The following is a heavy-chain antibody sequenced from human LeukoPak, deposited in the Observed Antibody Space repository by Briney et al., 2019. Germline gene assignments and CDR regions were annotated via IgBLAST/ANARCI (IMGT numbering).Heavy chain of an antibody. D-gene: IGHD6-19*01. V-gene: IGHV3-30*09. CDR3: ARGNGLSSGWYEFDF. CDR1: GFTFSSYA. Sequence: HPGGSLRLSCAASGFTFSSYAIRWVRQAPGKGLEWVSLISFDGSNKYYADSVKGRFAISRDNSKNTLYLQMNSLRPEDTAVYYCARGNGLSSGWYEFDFWGQGALVAVSS. CDR2: ISFDGSNK. J-gene: IGHJ4*02.